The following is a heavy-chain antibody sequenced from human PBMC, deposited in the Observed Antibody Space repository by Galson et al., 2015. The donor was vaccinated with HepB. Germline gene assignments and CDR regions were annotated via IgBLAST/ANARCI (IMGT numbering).Heavy chain of an antibody. V-gene: IGHV2-5*01. CDR1: KFSLRTSGVG. J-gene: IGHJ4*02. CDR3: AHSLGLVGPYFDY. CDR2: PYWNDDR. Sequence: PALVKPTQTLTLTCTFTKFSLRTSGVGVGWIRQPPGKALEWLSLPYWNDDRHYNPSLRSRLAITKDTSKNQVVLTMTNMDPVDTATYYCAHSLGLVGPYFDYWGQGILVTVSS. D-gene: IGHD2-8*02.